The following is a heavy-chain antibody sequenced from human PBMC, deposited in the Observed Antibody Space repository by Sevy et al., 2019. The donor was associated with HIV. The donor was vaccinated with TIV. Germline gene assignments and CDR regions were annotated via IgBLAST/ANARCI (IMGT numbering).Heavy chain of an antibody. CDR3: ARARGQQLGLYFYYFYMDV. Sequence: SETLSLTCTVSGGSISNGHYYWGWIRQPPGKGLEWIGSIYYSGSTYYNPSLKSRVTISVDTSENQFSLQLSSVTAADTAVYYCARARGQQLGLYFYYFYMDVWGTGTTVTVSS. J-gene: IGHJ6*03. CDR2: IYYSGST. D-gene: IGHD6-13*01. CDR1: GGSISNGHYY. V-gene: IGHV4-39*01.